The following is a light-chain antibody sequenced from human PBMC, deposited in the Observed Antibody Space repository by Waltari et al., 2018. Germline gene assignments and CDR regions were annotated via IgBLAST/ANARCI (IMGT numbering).Light chain of an antibody. V-gene: IGLV4-69*01. CDR1: SAPSSTI. Sequence: QLVLTQSPSASASLGASVKLPSTLRSAPSSTITAWIRQLPEKGPRFLMKLNADGSHSRGAEIPERFSGSSSGAERYLTITSLQPEDEADYYCQTGGHGTWVFGGGTKLTVL. CDR2: LNADGSH. J-gene: IGLJ3*02. CDR3: QTGGHGTWV.